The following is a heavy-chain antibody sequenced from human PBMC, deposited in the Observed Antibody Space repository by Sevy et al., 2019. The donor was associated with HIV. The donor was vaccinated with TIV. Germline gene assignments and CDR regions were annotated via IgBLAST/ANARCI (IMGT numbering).Heavy chain of an antibody. CDR2: ISGSGGSGDKT. CDR3: ARKYDSSGYFDY. CDR1: GFTFSRYA. V-gene: IGHV3-23*01. J-gene: IGHJ4*02. Sequence: GGSLRLSCAASGFTFSRYAMNWVRQAPGKGLEWVSGISGSGGSGDKTNYADSVKGRFTIYRDDSKNSLYLQLNSLRAEDTAIYYCARKYDSSGYFDYWGQGTLVTVSS. D-gene: IGHD3-22*01.